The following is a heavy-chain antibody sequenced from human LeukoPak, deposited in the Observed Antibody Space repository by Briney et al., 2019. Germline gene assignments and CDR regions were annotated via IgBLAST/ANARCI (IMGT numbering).Heavy chain of an antibody. CDR1: GFTFSTYW. J-gene: IGHJ4*02. CDR3: ARTSTRDGYRSFDY. D-gene: IGHD5-24*01. Sequence: GGPLRLSCAASGFTFSTYWMSWVRQAPGKGLEWVANIKQDGSEVYYVDSVKGRFTISRDNAKNSLYLQMNSLRAEDTAVYYCARTSTRDGYRSFDYWGQGTLVTVSS. CDR2: IKQDGSEV. V-gene: IGHV3-7*04.